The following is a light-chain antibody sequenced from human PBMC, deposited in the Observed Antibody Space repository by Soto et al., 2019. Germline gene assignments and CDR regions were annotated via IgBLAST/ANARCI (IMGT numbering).Light chain of an antibody. CDR1: SSDVGGYNY. CDR2: DVN. J-gene: IGLJ2*01. Sequence: QSVLTQPRSVSGSPGQSVTLSCTGTSSDVGGYNYVSWYQQHPGEAPKLMIYDVNNRPSGVSNRFSGSKSGNTASLTISGLQAEDEADYHCSSYTSSSTVIFGGGTKLTVL. V-gene: IGLV2-14*01. CDR3: SSYTSSSTVI.